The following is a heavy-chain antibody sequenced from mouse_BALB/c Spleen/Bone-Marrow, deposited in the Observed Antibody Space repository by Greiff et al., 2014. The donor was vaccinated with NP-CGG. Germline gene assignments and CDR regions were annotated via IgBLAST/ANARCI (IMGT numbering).Heavy chain of an antibody. CDR1: GFHIKDTY. V-gene: IGHV14-3*02. J-gene: IGHJ4*01. Sequence: EVQLQPSGAELVKPGASVKLSCPASGFHIKDTYMHWVKQRHEQGLEWIGRLAPESGNTKYDPQFQGQATIPADASSNTAYLQLNSQTSEVTSVYYGAKYGNYLNYYGMDYWGQGTSVTVSS. CDR2: LAPESGNT. CDR3: AKYGNYLNYYGMDY. D-gene: IGHD2-1*01.